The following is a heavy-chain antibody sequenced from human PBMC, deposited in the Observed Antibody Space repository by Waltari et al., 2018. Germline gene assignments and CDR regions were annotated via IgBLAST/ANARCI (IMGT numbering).Heavy chain of an antibody. J-gene: IGHJ4*02. CDR2: ISWDGGST. V-gene: IGHV3-43D*04. CDR3: ARDGGVTMVQGSSPTFGY. CDR1: GFTFDDYA. Sequence: EVQLVESGGVVVQPGGSLRLSCAASGFTFDDYAMHWVRQAPGKGLEWVSLISWDGGSTYYADSVKGRFTISRDNAKNSLYLQMNSLRAEDTAVYYCARDGGVTMVQGSSPTFGYWGQGTLVTVSS. D-gene: IGHD3-10*01.